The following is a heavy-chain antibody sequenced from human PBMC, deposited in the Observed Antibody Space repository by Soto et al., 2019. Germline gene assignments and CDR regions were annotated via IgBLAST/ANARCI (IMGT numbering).Heavy chain of an antibody. CDR3: ARVERGTATTVVDAFDI. CDR1: GGFVSSGNYY. D-gene: IGHD1-1*01. V-gene: IGHV4-34*01. Sequence: QEQLQQWGAGLLKPSETLSLTCAVYGGFVSSGNYYWSWIRQPPGKGLEWIGEMSHSGGTHFNPSLKSRVTISVDTSKNQFSLKMSSVTAADTALYHCARVERGTATTVVDAFDIWGPGTMVTVSS. J-gene: IGHJ3*02. CDR2: MSHSGGT.